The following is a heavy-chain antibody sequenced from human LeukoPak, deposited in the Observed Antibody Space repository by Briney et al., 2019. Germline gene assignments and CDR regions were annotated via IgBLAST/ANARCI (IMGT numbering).Heavy chain of an antibody. CDR2: ISYDGSNK. D-gene: IGHD5-12*01. CDR3: AKDPYSGYDYPSYFDY. CDR1: GFTFSSYG. V-gene: IGHV3-30*18. Sequence: VQPGRSLILSCAASGFTFSSYGMHWVRQAPGKGLEWVAVISYDGSNKYYADSVKGRFTISRDNSKNTLYLQMNSLRAEDTAVYYCAKDPYSGYDYPSYFDYWGQGTLVTVSS. J-gene: IGHJ4*02.